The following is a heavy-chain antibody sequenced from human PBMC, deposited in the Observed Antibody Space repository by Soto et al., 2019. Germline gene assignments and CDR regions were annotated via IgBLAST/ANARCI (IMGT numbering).Heavy chain of an antibody. Sequence: SETLSLTCTVSGGSISSYYWIWIRQPPGKGLEWIGYIYYSGSTNYNPSLKSRVTISVDTSKNQFSLKLSSVTAADTAVYYCARGEYDYVWGSYRYPNWFDPWGQGTLVTVSS. J-gene: IGHJ5*02. CDR3: ARGEYDYVWGSYRYPNWFDP. CDR1: GGSISSYY. D-gene: IGHD3-16*02. CDR2: IYYSGST. V-gene: IGHV4-59*01.